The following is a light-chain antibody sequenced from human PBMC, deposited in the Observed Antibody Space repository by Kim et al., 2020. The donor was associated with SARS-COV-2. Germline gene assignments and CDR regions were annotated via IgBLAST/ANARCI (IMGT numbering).Light chain of an antibody. CDR2: GKN. V-gene: IGLV3-19*01. Sequence: LGQTVRLTCQGDSLVCYYASWYQQKPGQPPVLVIYGKNNRPSGIPDRFSGSSSGNTASLTITGAQAEDEADYYCNSRDSSGNHLVFGGGTKVTVL. CDR3: NSRDSSGNHLV. CDR1: SLVCYY. J-gene: IGLJ2*01.